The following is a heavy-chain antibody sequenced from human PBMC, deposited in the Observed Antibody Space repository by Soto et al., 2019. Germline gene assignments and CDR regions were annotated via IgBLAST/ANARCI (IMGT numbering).Heavy chain of an antibody. CDR1: GFTFSSYA. V-gene: IGHV3-30-3*01. Sequence: QVQLVESGGGVVQPGRSLRLSCAASGFTFSSYAMHWVRQAPGKGLEWVAVISYDGSNKYYADSVKGRFTISRDNSKNTLYLQMNSLRAEDTAVYDGASARKYVDRWGRGTLGTFSS. CDR2: ISYDGSNK. CDR3: ASARKYVDR. J-gene: IGHJ2*01.